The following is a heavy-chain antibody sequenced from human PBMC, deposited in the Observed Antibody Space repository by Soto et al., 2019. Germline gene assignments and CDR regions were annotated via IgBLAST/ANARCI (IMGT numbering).Heavy chain of an antibody. J-gene: IGHJ6*02. D-gene: IGHD3-9*01. V-gene: IGHV4-59*01. Sequence: SETLSLTCTVSGGSISSYYWSWIRQPPGKGLEWIGYIYYSGSTNYNPSLKSRVTISVDTSKNQFSLKLSSVTAADTAVYYCAASILTGYYFYCYGMDVWGQGTTVTVS. CDR2: IYYSGST. CDR3: AASILTGYYFYCYGMDV. CDR1: GGSISSYY.